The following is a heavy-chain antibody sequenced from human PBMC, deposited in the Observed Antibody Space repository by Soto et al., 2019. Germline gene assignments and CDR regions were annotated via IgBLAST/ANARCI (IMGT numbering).Heavy chain of an antibody. J-gene: IGHJ4*02. Sequence: PSETLSLTCTVSCGSISSYYWSWIRQPPGKGLEWIGYIYYSGSTNYNPSLKSRVTISVDTSKNQFSLKLSSVTAADTAVYYCARTYDYYDSSGANYYFDYWGQGTLVTVSS. V-gene: IGHV4-59*08. D-gene: IGHD3-22*01. CDR2: IYYSGST. CDR1: CGSISSYY. CDR3: ARTYDYYDSSGANYYFDY.